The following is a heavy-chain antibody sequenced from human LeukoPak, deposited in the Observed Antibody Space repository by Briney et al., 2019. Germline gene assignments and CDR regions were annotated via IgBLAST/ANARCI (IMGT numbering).Heavy chain of an antibody. CDR3: ATDPFGELSDY. V-gene: IGHV1-69*04. CDR2: IIPILGIA. Sequence: GASVKVSCKASGGTFSSYAISWVRQAPGQGLEWMGRIIPILGIANYAQKFQGRVTITADKSTSTAYMELSSLRSEDTAVYYCATDPFGELSDYWGQGTLVTVSS. CDR1: GGTFSSYA. D-gene: IGHD3-10*01. J-gene: IGHJ4*02.